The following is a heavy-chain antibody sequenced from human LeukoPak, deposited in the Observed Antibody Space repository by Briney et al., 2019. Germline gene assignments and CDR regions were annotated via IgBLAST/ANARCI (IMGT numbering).Heavy chain of an antibody. CDR1: GYTLTELS. J-gene: IGHJ4*02. Sequence: ASVKVSCKVSGYTLTELSMHWVRQAPGKGLEWMGGFDPEDGETIYAQKFQGRVTITADESTSTAYMELSSLRSEDTAVYYCARASLTYYYDSSLDYWGQGTLVTVSS. CDR3: ARASLTYYYDSSLDY. V-gene: IGHV1-24*01. CDR2: FDPEDGET. D-gene: IGHD3-22*01.